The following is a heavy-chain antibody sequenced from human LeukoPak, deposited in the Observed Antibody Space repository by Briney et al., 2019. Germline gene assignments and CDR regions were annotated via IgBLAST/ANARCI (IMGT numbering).Heavy chain of an antibody. V-gene: IGHV3-23*01. J-gene: IGHJ2*01. CDR3: AREAADNWYFDL. Sequence: GGSLRLSCAASGFTFSSLAMFWVRQAPGKGLEWVSRISDSGGSTYYADYLKGHFTVSRDNSRNTLYLLMNSLRAEDTAVYYCAREAADNWYFDLWGRGTLVTVSP. CDR1: GFTFSSLA. D-gene: IGHD6-13*01. CDR2: ISDSGGST.